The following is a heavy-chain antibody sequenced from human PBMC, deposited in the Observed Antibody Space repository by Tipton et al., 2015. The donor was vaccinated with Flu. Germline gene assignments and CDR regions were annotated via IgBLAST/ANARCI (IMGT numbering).Heavy chain of an antibody. J-gene: IGHJ6*02. V-gene: IGHV1-46*01. CDR1: GYTFTSYY. CDR2: INPSGGST. CDR3: ARGSSSWQDYYYGMDV. Sequence: QLVQSGAEVKKPGASVKVSCKASGYTFTSYYMHWVRQAPGQGLEWMGIINPSGGSTSYAQKFQGRVTMTRDTSTSTAYMELSSLRSEDPAVYYCARGSSSWQDYYYGMDVWGQGTTVTVSS. D-gene: IGHD6-13*01.